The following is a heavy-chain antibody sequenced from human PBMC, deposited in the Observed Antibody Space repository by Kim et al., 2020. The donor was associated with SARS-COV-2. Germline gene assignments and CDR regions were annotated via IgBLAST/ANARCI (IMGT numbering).Heavy chain of an antibody. Sequence: GGSLRLSCAASGFTFSNAWMSWVRQAPGKGLEWVGRIKSKTDGGTTDYAAPVKGRFTISRDDSKNTLYLQMNSLKTEDTAVYYCTSPSYYYDSSGYYYVLDYWGQGTLVAVAS. D-gene: IGHD3-22*01. CDR3: TSPSYYYDSSGYYYVLDY. CDR1: GFTFSNAW. V-gene: IGHV3-15*01. J-gene: IGHJ4*02. CDR2: IKSKTDGGTT.